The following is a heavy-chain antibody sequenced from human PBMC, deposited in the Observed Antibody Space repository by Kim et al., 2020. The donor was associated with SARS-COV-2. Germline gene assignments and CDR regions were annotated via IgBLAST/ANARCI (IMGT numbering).Heavy chain of an antibody. Sequence: GGSLRLSCAASGFTFSSYEMNWVRQAPGKGLEWVSYISSSGSTIYYADSVKGRFTISRDNAKNSLYLQMNSLRAEDTAVYYCARDYTPDIVVVPDHRDQYYYYYYMDVWVRGNTITVSS. J-gene: IGHJ6*03. V-gene: IGHV3-48*03. CDR2: ISSSGSTI. D-gene: IGHD2-2*01. CDR3: ARDYTPDIVVVPDHRDQYYYYYYMDV. CDR1: GFTFSSYE.